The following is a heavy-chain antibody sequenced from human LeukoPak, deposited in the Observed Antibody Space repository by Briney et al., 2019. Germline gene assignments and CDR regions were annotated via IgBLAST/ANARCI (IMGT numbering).Heavy chain of an antibody. CDR3: ARDPSGYGDYENGSSAFDI. CDR2: INPYSCGT. J-gene: IGHJ3*02. D-gene: IGHD4-17*01. V-gene: IGHV1-2*05. CDR1: RYTFTGYY. Sequence: SVQVSCQASRYTFTGYYMHGVRQAPGQGLDWMGRINPYSCGTNQPQKLQGRVTMNRDTSISTAYMELSRLRSDGTGVYYCARDPSGYGDYENGSSAFDIWGQGTMVTVSS.